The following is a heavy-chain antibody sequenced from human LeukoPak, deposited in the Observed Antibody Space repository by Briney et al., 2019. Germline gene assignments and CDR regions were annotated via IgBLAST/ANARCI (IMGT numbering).Heavy chain of an antibody. CDR3: ATTRRGVTMVGSYYYGMDV. CDR2: IYYSGST. V-gene: IGHV4-61*01. CDR1: GGSVSSGSYY. Sequence: SETLSLTCTVSGGSVSSGSYYWSWIRQPPGKGLEWIGYIYYSGSTNYNPSLKSRVTIPVDTSKNQFSLKLSSVTAADTAVYYCATTRRGVTMVGSYYYGMDVWGKETTVTVSS. D-gene: IGHD3-10*02. J-gene: IGHJ6*04.